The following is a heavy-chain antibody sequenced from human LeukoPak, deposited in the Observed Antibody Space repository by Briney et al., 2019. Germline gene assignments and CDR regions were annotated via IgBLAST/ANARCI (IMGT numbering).Heavy chain of an antibody. CDR3: ARVVAGIDWFDP. Sequence: GGSLRLSCAASGFTFDDYTMHWVRQAPGKGLEWVSLISWDGGSTYYADSVKGRFTISRDNSKNSLYLQMNSLRDEDTAVYYCARVVAGIDWFDPWGQGTLVTVSS. CDR2: ISWDGGST. CDR1: GFTFDDYT. V-gene: IGHV3-43*01. D-gene: IGHD6-19*01. J-gene: IGHJ5*02.